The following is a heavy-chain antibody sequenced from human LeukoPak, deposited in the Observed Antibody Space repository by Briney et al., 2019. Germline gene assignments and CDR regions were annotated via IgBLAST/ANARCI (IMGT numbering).Heavy chain of an antibody. V-gene: IGHV4-61*02. CDR3: ARDLGYYGSGNYYYYYGMDV. J-gene: IGHJ6*02. Sequence: PSQTLSLTCTVSGGSISSGSYYWSWIRQPAGTGLEWIGRIYTSGSTNYNPSLKSRVTISVDTSKNQFSLKLSSVTAADTAVYYCARDLGYYGSGNYYYYYGMDVWGQGTTVTVSS. CDR1: GGSISSGSYY. CDR2: IYTSGST. D-gene: IGHD3-10*01.